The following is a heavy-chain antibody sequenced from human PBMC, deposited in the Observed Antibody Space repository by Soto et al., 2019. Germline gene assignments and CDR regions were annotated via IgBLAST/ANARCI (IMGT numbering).Heavy chain of an antibody. CDR2: IYYTGST. J-gene: IGHJ1*01. D-gene: IGHD7-27*01. V-gene: IGHV4-59*08. CDR3: AKNWNWGSLVH. Sequence: SDTLSLTCTVFGDSIDTYYWSWIRQSPGKGLEWIGFIYYTGSTTYSPSLKSRVTISVDTPKNQFSLKLSSVTAADTAVYYCAKNWNWGSLVHWGQG. CDR1: GDSIDTYY.